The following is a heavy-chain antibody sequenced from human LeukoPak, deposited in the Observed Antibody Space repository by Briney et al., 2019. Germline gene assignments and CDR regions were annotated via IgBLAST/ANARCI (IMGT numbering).Heavy chain of an antibody. J-gene: IGHJ3*02. V-gene: IGHV4-59*12. Sequence: SSETLSLTCTVSGHSISSYYWSWIRQPPGKGLEWIGFIYYSGSTNYNPSLKSRVTISVDTSKNQFSLKLSSVTAADTAVYYCARDRLPKYYYDSSGSRHDAFDIWGQGTMVTVSS. CDR2: IYYSGST. CDR1: GHSISSYY. CDR3: ARDRLPKYYYDSSGSRHDAFDI. D-gene: IGHD3-22*01.